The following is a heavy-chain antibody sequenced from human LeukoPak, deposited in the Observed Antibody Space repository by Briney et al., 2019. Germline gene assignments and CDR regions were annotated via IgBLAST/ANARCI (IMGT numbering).Heavy chain of an antibody. J-gene: IGHJ3*02. CDR2: ISAGGETT. CDR3: AKSLLTTATGTGRAFDI. D-gene: IGHD1-1*01. Sequence: GGSLRLSCAASGFTFSSYSMNWVRQAPGKGLEWVSGISAGGETTFYADSVRGRLTISRDNSKNTLYLQMNSLRADDTVVYYCAKSLLTTATGTGRAFDIWGQGTMVTVSS. CDR1: GFTFSSYS. V-gene: IGHV3-23*01.